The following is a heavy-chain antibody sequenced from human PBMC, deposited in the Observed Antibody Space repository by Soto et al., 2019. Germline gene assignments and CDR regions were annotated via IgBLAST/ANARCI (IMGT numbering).Heavy chain of an antibody. CDR3: ARSPRSNYGSGSPLDY. V-gene: IGHV1-69*13. Sequence: SVKVSCKASGGTFSSYAISWVRQAPGQGLEWMGGIIPIFGTANYAQKFQGRVTITADESTSTAYMELSSLRSEDTAVYYCARSPRSNYGSGSPLDYWGQGTLVTVSS. J-gene: IGHJ4*02. D-gene: IGHD3-10*01. CDR1: GGTFSSYA. CDR2: IIPIFGTA.